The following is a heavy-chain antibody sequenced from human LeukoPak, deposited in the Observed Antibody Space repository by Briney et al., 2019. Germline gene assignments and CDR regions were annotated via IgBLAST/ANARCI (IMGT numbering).Heavy chain of an antibody. J-gene: IGHJ5*02. CDR1: GGSISSSSYY. CDR3: ARGGAMASEVIWFDP. Sequence: PSETLSLTCTVSGGSISSSSYYWGWIRQPPGKGLEWIGSIYCSGSTYYNPSLKSRVTISVDTSKNQFSLKLSSVTAADTAVYYCARGGAMASEVIWFDPWGQGTLVTVSS. CDR2: IYCSGST. V-gene: IGHV4-39*01. D-gene: IGHD5-18*01.